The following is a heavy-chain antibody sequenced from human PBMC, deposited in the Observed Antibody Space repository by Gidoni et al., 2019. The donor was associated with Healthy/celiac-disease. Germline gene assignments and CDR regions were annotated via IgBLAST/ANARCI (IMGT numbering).Heavy chain of an antibody. V-gene: IGHV3-21*01. Sequence: EVQLVDSGGGLVKPVGSLLLSFASSGFTFSSYSMNWVRQAPGKGLEWVSSISSSSSYIYYADSVKGRFTISRDNAKNSLYLQMNSLRAEDTAVYYCARDGGSYYSEYFQHWGQGTLVTVSS. CDR1: GFTFSSYS. D-gene: IGHD1-26*01. CDR2: ISSSSSYI. J-gene: IGHJ1*01. CDR3: ARDGGSYYSEYFQH.